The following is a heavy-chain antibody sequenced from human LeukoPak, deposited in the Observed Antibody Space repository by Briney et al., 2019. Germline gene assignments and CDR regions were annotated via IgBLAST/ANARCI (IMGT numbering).Heavy chain of an antibody. CDR3: ARARGLDSAFDY. D-gene: IGHD3-9*01. V-gene: IGHV4-59*01. CDR1: GDSISSYY. Sequence: SETLSLTCTVSGDSISSYYWSWIRQPPGKGLEWIGYIYYSGSTNYNPSLKSRVTISVDTSKNHFSLKLSSVAAADTAVYYYARARGLDSAFDYWGQGTLVTVSS. J-gene: IGHJ4*02. CDR2: IYYSGST.